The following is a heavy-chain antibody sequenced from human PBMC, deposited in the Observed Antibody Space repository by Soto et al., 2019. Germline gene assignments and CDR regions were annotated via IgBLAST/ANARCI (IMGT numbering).Heavy chain of an antibody. V-gene: IGHV3-11*06. CDR3: VKSGDNYNLLDY. CDR2: SSNSGSFT. J-gene: IGHJ4*02. Sequence: GGSLRLSCAASGFTLSDHYMSWIRRAPGKGLEWIGYSSNSGSFTRYADSGKGRFSISRGNAKSSLYLQISSLRGDDTATYYCVKSGDNYNLLDYWGQGTPVTVSS. D-gene: IGHD1-1*01. CDR1: GFTLSDHY.